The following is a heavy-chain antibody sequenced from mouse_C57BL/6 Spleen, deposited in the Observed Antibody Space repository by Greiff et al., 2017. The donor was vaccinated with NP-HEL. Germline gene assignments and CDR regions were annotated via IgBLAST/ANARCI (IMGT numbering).Heavy chain of an antibody. CDR2: FHPYNDDT. D-gene: IGHD2-1*01. V-gene: IGHV1-47*01. J-gene: IGHJ3*01. CDR3: ARPRYYGNSSWFAY. CDR1: GYTFTTYP. Sequence: VKLMESGAELVKPGASVKMSCKASGYTFTTYPIEWMKQNHGKSLEWIGNFHPYNDDTKYNEKFKGKATLTVEKSSSTVYLELSRLTSDDSAVYYCARPRYYGNSSWFAYWGQGTLVTVSA.